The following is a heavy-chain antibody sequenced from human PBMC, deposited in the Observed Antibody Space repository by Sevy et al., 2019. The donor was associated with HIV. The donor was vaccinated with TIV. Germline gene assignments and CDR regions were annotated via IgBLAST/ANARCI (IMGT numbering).Heavy chain of an antibody. D-gene: IGHD3-22*01. CDR3: AKDLKDYDSSGYDAFDI. Sequence: GGSLRLSCAASGFTFSSYAMSWVRQAPGKGLEWVSAISGSGGSTYYADSVKGRFTISRDNSKNTRYLQMNSLRAEDKAVYYCAKDLKDYDSSGYDAFDIWGQGTMVTVSS. J-gene: IGHJ3*02. V-gene: IGHV3-23*01. CDR1: GFTFSSYA. CDR2: ISGSGGST.